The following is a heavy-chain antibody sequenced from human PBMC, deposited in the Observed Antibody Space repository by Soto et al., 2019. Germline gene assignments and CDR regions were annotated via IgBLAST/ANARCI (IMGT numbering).Heavy chain of an antibody. D-gene: IGHD1-20*01. Sequence: PGVSLSLSCSVSGCPLDTHGMNWVRQAPGKGLEWVSSISFSGDYIYYADSVKGRFTISRDNARNSLYLQMNRLGVDYTSLYFCARATYNWVHADWGQGTQVTFSS. J-gene: IGHJ4*02. V-gene: IGHV3-21*01. CDR1: GCPLDTHG. CDR3: ARATYNWVHAD. CDR2: ISFSGDYI.